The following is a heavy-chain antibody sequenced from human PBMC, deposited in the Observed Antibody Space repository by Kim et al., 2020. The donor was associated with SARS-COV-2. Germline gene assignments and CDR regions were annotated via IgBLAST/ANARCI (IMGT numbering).Heavy chain of an antibody. D-gene: IGHD5-12*01. V-gene: IGHV3-11*05. CDR2: ISNSGSST. CDR3: ARDVRGYSGSVDN. J-gene: IGHJ4*02. Sequence: GGSLRLSCAASGFTFSDHYMSWIRQAPGKGLEWVSYISNSGSSTTYADSVKGRFTISRDNAKNSLYLQMNSLRAEDTAMYYCARDVRGYSGSVDNWGQGALVTISS. CDR1: GFTFSDHY.